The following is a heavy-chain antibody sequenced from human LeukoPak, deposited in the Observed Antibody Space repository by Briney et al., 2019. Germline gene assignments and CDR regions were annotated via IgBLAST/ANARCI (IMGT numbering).Heavy chain of an antibody. Sequence: SETLSLTCTVSGGSISSSSYYWGWIRQPPGKGLEWIGSIYYSGSTYYNPSLKSRVTISVDTSKNQFSLKLSSVTAADTAVYYCARALPTRGYSYGNENWFDPWGQGTLVTVSS. CDR1: GGSISSSSYY. CDR2: IYYSGST. D-gene: IGHD5-18*01. CDR3: ARALPTRGYSYGNENWFDP. J-gene: IGHJ5*02. V-gene: IGHV4-39*01.